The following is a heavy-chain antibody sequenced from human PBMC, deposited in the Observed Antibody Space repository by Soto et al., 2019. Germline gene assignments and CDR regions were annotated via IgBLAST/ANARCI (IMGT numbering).Heavy chain of an antibody. Sequence: QVQLVQSGAEVKKPGSSVKVSCKASGGTFSSYAISWVRQAPGQGLEWMGGIIPIFGTANYAQKFQGRVTITADESTSTAYMELSSLRSEDTAVYYCARRPRDGYNSYYYYGMDVWGQGTTATVSS. CDR2: IIPIFGTA. CDR3: ARRPRDGYNSYYYYGMDV. D-gene: IGHD5-12*01. J-gene: IGHJ6*02. CDR1: GGTFSSYA. V-gene: IGHV1-69*01.